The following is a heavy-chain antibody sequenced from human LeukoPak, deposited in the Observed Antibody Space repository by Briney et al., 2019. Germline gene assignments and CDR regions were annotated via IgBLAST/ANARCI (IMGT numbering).Heavy chain of an antibody. V-gene: IGHV3-30-3*01. D-gene: IGHD4-23*01. CDR2: ISYDGSNE. J-gene: IGHJ4*02. CDR3: ARDNYGGDY. Sequence: GRSLSLSCAASGFTFSTYAMHWLRQAPGKGLEWVAFISYDGSNEYYSDSVKGRFTISRDNSKNTLYLQMNSLRAEDTAVYYCARDNYGGDYWGQGTLVTVSS. CDR1: GFTFSTYA.